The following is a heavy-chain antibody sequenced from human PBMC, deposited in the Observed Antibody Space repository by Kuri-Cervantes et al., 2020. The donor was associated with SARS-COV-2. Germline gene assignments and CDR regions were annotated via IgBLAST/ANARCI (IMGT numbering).Heavy chain of an antibody. CDR1: GDSISSNN. J-gene: IGHJ5*02. CDR3: ATNIDFGSGWFDP. Sequence: GSLRLSCTVSGDSISSNNWSWIRQPAGKGLEWIGRIHHRGIINHNPSLKSRVTMSVDTSKNQFSLKLTSVTAADTAVYFCATNIDFGSGWFDPWGQGTRV. D-gene: IGHD2/OR15-2a*01. CDR2: IHHRGII. V-gene: IGHV4-4*07.